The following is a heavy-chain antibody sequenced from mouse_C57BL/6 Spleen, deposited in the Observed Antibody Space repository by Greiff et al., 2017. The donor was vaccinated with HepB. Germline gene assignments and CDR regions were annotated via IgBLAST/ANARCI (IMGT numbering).Heavy chain of an antibody. CDR1: GYTFTSYG. CDR2: IYPRSGNT. CDR3: ARKDYGSSLYYAMDY. Sequence: QVQLKESGAELARPGASVKLSCKASGYTFTSYGISWVKQRTGQGLEWIGEIYPRSGNTYYNEKFKGKATLTADKSSSTAYMVLRSLTSEDSAVYFCARKDYGSSLYYAMDYWGQGTSVTVSS. D-gene: IGHD1-1*01. V-gene: IGHV1-81*01. J-gene: IGHJ4*01.